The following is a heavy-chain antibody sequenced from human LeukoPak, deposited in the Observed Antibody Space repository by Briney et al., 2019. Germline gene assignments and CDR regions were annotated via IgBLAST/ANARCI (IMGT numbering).Heavy chain of an antibody. CDR2: IWSDGSNK. Sequence: PGRSLRLSCAASGFTFSSYGMHWVRQAPGKGLEWVAVIWSDGSNKYYADSVKGRFTISRDNSKNTLYLQMNSLRAEDTAVYYCARDGPGSGRGDYWGQGTLVTVSS. D-gene: IGHD3-10*01. CDR1: GFTFSSYG. J-gene: IGHJ4*02. V-gene: IGHV3-33*01. CDR3: ARDGPGSGRGDY.